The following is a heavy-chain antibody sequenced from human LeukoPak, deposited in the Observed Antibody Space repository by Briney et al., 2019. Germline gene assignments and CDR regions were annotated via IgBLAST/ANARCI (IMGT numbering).Heavy chain of an antibody. CDR1: GFTVSSNY. CDR3: ARAGYSSSFFHYFDY. J-gene: IGHJ4*02. Sequence: GGSLRLSCAASGFTVSSNYMSWVRQAPGKGLEWVSIIYSGGSRYYADSVKGRFTISRDNSKNTLYLQMNSLRDEDTAVYYCARAGYSSSFFHYFDYWGQGTLVTVSS. D-gene: IGHD6-6*01. V-gene: IGHV3-53*05. CDR2: IYSGGSR.